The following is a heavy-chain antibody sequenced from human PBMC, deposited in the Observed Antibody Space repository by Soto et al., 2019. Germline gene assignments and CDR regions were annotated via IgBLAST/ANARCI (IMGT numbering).Heavy chain of an antibody. D-gene: IGHD2-2*01. Sequence: QLQLQESGPGLVKPSETLSLTCSVSGGSISSSSYYWGWIRQPPGKGLEWIASVYYNGNTYYYNPSLKRRVTISVDTSNNQFSLRLTSVTAADTAVYYCARRYCRNTSCYVFDYWGQGTLVTVSS. CDR2: VYYNGNTY. CDR1: GGSISSSSYY. V-gene: IGHV4-39*01. J-gene: IGHJ4*02. CDR3: ARRYCRNTSCYVFDY.